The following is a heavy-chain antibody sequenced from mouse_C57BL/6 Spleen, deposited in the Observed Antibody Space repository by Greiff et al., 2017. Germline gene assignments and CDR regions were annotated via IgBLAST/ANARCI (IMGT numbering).Heavy chain of an antibody. V-gene: IGHV3-1*01. Sequence: EVQGVESGPGMVKPSQSLSLTCTVTGYSITSGYDWHWIRHFPGNKLEWMGYISYSGSTNYNPSLKSRISITHDTSKNHFFLKLNSVTTEDTATYYCARGGYDYGLYAMDYWGQGTSVTVSS. CDR3: ARGGYDYGLYAMDY. CDR1: GYSITSGYD. J-gene: IGHJ4*01. D-gene: IGHD2-4*01. CDR2: ISYSGST.